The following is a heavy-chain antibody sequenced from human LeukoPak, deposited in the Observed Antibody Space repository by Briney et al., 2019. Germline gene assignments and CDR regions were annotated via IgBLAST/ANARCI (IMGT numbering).Heavy chain of an antibody. V-gene: IGHV4-59*01. Sequence: SETLSLTCAVYGGSFSGYYWNWIRQPPGKGLEWIGYIYYSGSTNYSPSLKSRVTISVDTSKNQFSLKLNSVTAADTAVYYCARSSYYSDSSGYSYYYYYYMDVWGKGTTVTVSS. CDR3: ARSSYYSDSSGYSYYYYYYMDV. J-gene: IGHJ6*03. D-gene: IGHD3-22*01. CDR2: IYYSGST. CDR1: GGSFSGYY.